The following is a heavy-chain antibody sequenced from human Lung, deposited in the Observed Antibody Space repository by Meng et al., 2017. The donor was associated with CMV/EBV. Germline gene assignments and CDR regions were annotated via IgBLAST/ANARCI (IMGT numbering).Heavy chain of an antibody. Sequence: QAQAQELGPGTVRPAGTLALASAVSGGLMSSTNWWSWVRQPPGKGLEWIGEIYHSGSTNYNPSLKSRVSISVDKSKNPFALKLSSVTAADTAVYYCARADKVRFDYWGQGTLVTVSS. CDR1: GGLMSSTNW. J-gene: IGHJ4*02. CDR2: IYHSGST. CDR3: ARADKVRFDY. V-gene: IGHV4-4*02.